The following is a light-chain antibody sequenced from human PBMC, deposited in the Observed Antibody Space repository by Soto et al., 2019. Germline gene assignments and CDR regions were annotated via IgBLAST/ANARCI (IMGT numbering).Light chain of an antibody. CDR3: QKNKNGPPLT. J-gene: IGKJ4*01. CDR2: GAS. Sequence: EIVMTQSPATLSVSPGERATLSCRASQSVSSNLAWYQQKPGQAPRLLIYGASTRATGIPARFSGSGSGTEYTLTPGGLQSEDFEVYYCQKNKNGPPLTSGGGTKGEIK. V-gene: IGKV3-15*01. CDR1: QSVSSN.